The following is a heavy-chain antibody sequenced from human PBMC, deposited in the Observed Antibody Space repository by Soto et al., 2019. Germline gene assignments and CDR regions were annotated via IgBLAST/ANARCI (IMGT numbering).Heavy chain of an antibody. V-gene: IGHV3-33*01. CDR2: IWYDGSNK. CDR3: ARDDTATVLGLMDV. CDR1: GFTFSSYG. D-gene: IGHD5-18*01. J-gene: IGHJ6*02. Sequence: QVQLVESGGGVVQPGRSLRLSCAASGFTFSSYGMHWVRQAPGKGLEWVAVIWYDGSNKYYGDSVKGRFTISRDNSKNTLYLQMNSLRAEDTAVYFCARDDTATVLGLMDVWGQGTTVTVSS.